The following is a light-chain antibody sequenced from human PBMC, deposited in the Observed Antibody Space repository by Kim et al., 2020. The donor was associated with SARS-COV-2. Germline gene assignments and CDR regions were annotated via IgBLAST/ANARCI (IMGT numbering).Light chain of an antibody. CDR2: KTS. J-gene: IGKJ2*01. CDR1: QIISKW. Sequence: SASVGDRVTIPCRASQIISKWLAWYQQKPGMAPKLLISKTSTLQTGVPSRFSGSGSGTEFTLTIGSLEPDDFATYYCQQYTDYMYTFGQGTKLEI. V-gene: IGKV1-5*03. CDR3: QQYTDYMYT.